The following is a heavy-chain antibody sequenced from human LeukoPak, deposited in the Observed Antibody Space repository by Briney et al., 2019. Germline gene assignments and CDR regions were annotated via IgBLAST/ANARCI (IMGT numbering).Heavy chain of an antibody. J-gene: IGHJ6*03. Sequence: GGSLRLSCTASGFTFSTYGMHWVRQAPGKGLEWVSFLRFDATSFYYADSVKGRFTISRDNSKNTLYLQMNSLRAEDTAVYYCARVATVVTIYYYMDVWGKGTTVTVSS. V-gene: IGHV3-30*02. CDR1: GFTFSTYG. D-gene: IGHD4-23*01. CDR3: ARVATVVTIYYYMDV. CDR2: LRFDATSF.